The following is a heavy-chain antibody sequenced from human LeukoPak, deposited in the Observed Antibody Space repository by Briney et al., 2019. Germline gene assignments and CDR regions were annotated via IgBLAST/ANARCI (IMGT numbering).Heavy chain of an antibody. CDR2: IYYNGST. Sequence: PSETLSLTCTVSGGSISYYYWSWIRQSPGKGLEWIGYIYYNGSTNYNPSLKSRVTMSVDMSKNQLSLKLSSVTAADTAIYYCARKGGHFDYWGQGTLVTVSS. D-gene: IGHD2-15*01. CDR3: ARKGGHFDY. V-gene: IGHV4-59*01. CDR1: GGSISYYY. J-gene: IGHJ4*02.